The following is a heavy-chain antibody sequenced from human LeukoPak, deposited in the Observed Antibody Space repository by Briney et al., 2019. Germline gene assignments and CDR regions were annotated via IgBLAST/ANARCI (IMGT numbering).Heavy chain of an antibody. J-gene: IGHJ4*02. D-gene: IGHD1-14*01. CDR1: GFTFSSYG. CDR3: ARAYHGGDY. CDR2: VSYDGSK. Sequence: GGSLRLSCAASGFTFSSYGMHWVRQAPGKGLEWVAVVSYDGSKYYADSVKGRFTISRDNSKNTLYLQMSSLRAEDTAVYYCARAYHGGDYWGQGTLVTVSS. V-gene: IGHV3-30*03.